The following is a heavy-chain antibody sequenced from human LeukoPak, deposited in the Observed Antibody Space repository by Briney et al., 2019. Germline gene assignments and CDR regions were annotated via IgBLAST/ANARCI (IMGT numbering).Heavy chain of an antibody. CDR1: GGSFSGYY. Sequence: SETLSLTCAVYGGSFSGYYWSWIRQPPGKGLEWIGEINHSGSTNYNPSLKSRVTISVDMSKNQFSLKLSSVTAADTAVYYCARTKPTVTTDYWGQGTLVTVSS. V-gene: IGHV4-34*01. D-gene: IGHD4-17*01. CDR3: ARTKPTVTTDY. CDR2: INHSGST. J-gene: IGHJ4*02.